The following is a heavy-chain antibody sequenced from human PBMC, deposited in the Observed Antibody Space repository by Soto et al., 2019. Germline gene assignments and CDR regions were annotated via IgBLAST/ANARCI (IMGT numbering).Heavy chain of an antibody. Sequence: GASVKVSCKASGYTFTSYYMHWVRQAPGQGLEWMGIINPSGGSTSYAQKFQGRVTMTRDTSTSTVYMELSSLRSEDTAVYYCARVRTYDSSGYSYFDYWGQGTLVTVSS. CDR2: INPSGGST. D-gene: IGHD3-22*01. J-gene: IGHJ4*02. CDR3: ARVRTYDSSGYSYFDY. CDR1: GYTFTSYY. V-gene: IGHV1-46*01.